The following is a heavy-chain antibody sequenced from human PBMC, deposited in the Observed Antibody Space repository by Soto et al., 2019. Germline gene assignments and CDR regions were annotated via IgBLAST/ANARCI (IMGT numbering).Heavy chain of an antibody. CDR1: GGSISSYY. CDR3: ARDKGGYVLDY. V-gene: IGHV4-59*01. CDR2: IYYSGST. D-gene: IGHD5-12*01. Sequence: SETLSLTCTVPGGSISSYYWSWIRQPPGKGLEWIGYIYYSGSTNYNPSLKSRVTISVDTSKNQFSLKLSSVTAADTAVYYCARDKGGYVLDYWGQGTLVTVSS. J-gene: IGHJ4*02.